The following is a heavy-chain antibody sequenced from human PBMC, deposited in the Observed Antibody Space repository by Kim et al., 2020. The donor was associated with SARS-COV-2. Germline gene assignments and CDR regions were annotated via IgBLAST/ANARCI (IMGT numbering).Heavy chain of an antibody. Sequence: SVKVSCKASGGTFSSYAISWVRQAPGQGLEWMGRIIPILGIANYAQKFQGRVTITADKSTSTAYMELSSLRSEDTAVYYCARDILDANYYDSSGYYSWFDPWGQGTLVTVSS. J-gene: IGHJ5*02. CDR3: ARDILDANYYDSSGYYSWFDP. CDR2: IIPILGIA. V-gene: IGHV1-69*04. D-gene: IGHD3-22*01. CDR1: GGTFSSYA.